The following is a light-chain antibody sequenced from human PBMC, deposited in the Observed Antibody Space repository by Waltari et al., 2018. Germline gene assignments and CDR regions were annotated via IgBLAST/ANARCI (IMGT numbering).Light chain of an antibody. V-gene: IGLV2-8*01. CDR3: NSYAGSNNNV. J-gene: IGLJ1*01. CDR1: SNAVGAYNY. CDR2: EVT. Sequence: QSALTQPPSASGSPGQSVTLSCTGTSNAVGAYNYVSWYNQHPGKAPKLMFDEVTKRHSGVPDRFAGSKSGNTASLTVSGLQAEDEADYYCNSYAGSNNNVFGTGTKVTVL.